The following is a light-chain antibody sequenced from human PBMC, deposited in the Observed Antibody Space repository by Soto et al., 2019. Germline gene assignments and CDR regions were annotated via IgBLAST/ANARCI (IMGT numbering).Light chain of an antibody. V-gene: IGKV1-5*01. CDR1: QSISSY. Sequence: DIQMTQSASTLSASVGDRVTITCRASQSISSYLAWYQQKPGEAPKLLIYDASSLQSGVPSRFSGSGSGTEFSLSISSLQPDDFATYYCQHYNSLSSFGPGT. J-gene: IGKJ3*01. CDR3: QHYNSLSS. CDR2: DAS.